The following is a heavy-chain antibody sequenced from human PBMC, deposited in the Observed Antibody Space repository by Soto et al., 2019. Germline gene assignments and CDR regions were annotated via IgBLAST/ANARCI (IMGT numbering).Heavy chain of an antibody. J-gene: IGHJ4*02. CDR1: GFTFSSYG. D-gene: IGHD3-9*01. Sequence: PGGSLRLSCAASGFTFSSYGMHWVRQAPGKGLEWVAVIWYDGSNKYYADSVKGRFTISRDNSKNTLYLQMNSLRAEDTAVYYCARVLRYFDWSLDYWGQGTLVTVSS. V-gene: IGHV3-33*01. CDR2: IWYDGSNK. CDR3: ARVLRYFDWSLDY.